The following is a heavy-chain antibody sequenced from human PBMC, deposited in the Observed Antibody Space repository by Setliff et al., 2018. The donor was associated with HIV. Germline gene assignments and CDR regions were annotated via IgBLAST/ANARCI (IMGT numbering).Heavy chain of an antibody. CDR2: ISTYSDET. Sequence: ASVKVSCKPSGHTFTAYGLSWVRQAPGQGLEWMGWISTYSDETSYAQRLQGRVTMTTDTSTSTAYMELRRLTFDDTAVYYCARDVEHMMDVWGQGTTVTVSS. J-gene: IGHJ6*02. CDR1: GHTFTAYG. V-gene: IGHV1-18*01. CDR3: ARDVEHMMDV.